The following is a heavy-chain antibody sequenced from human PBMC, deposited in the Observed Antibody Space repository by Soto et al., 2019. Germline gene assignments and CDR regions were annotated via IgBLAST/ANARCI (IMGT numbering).Heavy chain of an antibody. CDR3: ARAKGEYYYDSRGYYSHDDSYYFDY. J-gene: IGHJ4*02. CDR2: IYHSGST. D-gene: IGHD3-22*01. V-gene: IGHV4-30-2*01. Sequence: QLQLQESGSGLVKPSQTLSLTCAVSGGSISSGGYSWSWIRQPPGKGLEWIGYIYHSGSTYYNPSPTSPVPRSVDRSKKQFSLQLSSVTAADTAVYYCARAKGEYYYDSRGYYSHDDSYYFDYWGQGTMVTVSS. CDR1: GGSISSGGYS.